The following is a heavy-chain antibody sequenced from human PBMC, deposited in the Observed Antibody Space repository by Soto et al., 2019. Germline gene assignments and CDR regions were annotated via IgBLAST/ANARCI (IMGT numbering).Heavy chain of an antibody. Sequence: ASVKVSCKASGERFTTYGISWVRQAPGQGLEWMGWISTYNTNTNYAPKFQGRLLLTTDTSTTTAHMELRSLRPDDTSVYYCARWAGQVRDYGGPFDYWGQGTLVTVSS. CDR3: ARWAGQVRDYGGPFDY. V-gene: IGHV1-18*04. CDR2: ISTYNTNT. J-gene: IGHJ4*02. CDR1: GERFTTYG. D-gene: IGHD4-17*01.